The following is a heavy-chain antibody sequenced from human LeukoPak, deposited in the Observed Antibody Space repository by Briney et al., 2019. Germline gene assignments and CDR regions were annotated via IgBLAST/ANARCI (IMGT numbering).Heavy chain of an antibody. CDR1: GGSISSSSYY. D-gene: IGHD4-11*01. Sequence: PETLSLTCTVSGGSISSSSYYWGWIRQPPGKGLEWIGSIYYSGSTYYNPSLKSRVTISVDTSKNQFSLKLSSVTAADTAVYYCARHDYSNYVVDYWGQGTLVTVSS. J-gene: IGHJ4*02. CDR3: ARHDYSNYVVDY. V-gene: IGHV4-39*01. CDR2: IYYSGST.